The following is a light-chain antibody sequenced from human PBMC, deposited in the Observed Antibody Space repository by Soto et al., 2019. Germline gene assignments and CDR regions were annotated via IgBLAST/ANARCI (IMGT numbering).Light chain of an antibody. J-gene: IGLJ1*01. CDR1: SSDVGSYNL. CDR3: CSYAGRITYV. CDR2: EGS. V-gene: IGLV2-23*01. Sequence: QSALTQPASVSGSPGQSITISCTGTSSDVGSYNLVSWYQHHPGKAPKLMIYEGSKRPSGVSNRFSGSKSGNTASLTISGLQAEDEADYYCCSYAGRITYVFGTGTKLTVL.